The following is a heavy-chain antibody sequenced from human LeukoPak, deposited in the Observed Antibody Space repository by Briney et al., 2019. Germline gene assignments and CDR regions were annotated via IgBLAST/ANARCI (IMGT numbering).Heavy chain of an antibody. J-gene: IGHJ6*03. Sequence: EASVKVSCKASGYTFTNYAMNWVRQAPGQGLEWMGGIIPIFGTANYAQKFQGRVTITADESTSTAYMELSSLRSEDTAVYFCARISYGTTVDYYYYMDVWGKGTTVTVSS. CDR1: GYTFTNYA. CDR3: ARISYGTTVDYYYYMDV. D-gene: IGHD1-7*01. V-gene: IGHV1-69*13. CDR2: IIPIFGTA.